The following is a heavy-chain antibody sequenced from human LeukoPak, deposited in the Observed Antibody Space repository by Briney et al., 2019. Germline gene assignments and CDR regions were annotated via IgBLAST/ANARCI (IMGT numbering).Heavy chain of an antibody. Sequence: GGSLRLSCAASGITFRSYGMHWVRQAPGKGLEWVAVISYDGSHKYYADSVKGRFSISRDNYKNTLNLQMSSLRAEDTAVYYCVVSYLYAFDIWGQGTMVTVSS. CDR2: ISYDGSHK. CDR3: VVSYLYAFDI. V-gene: IGHV3-30*03. D-gene: IGHD5-18*01. CDR1: GITFRSYG. J-gene: IGHJ3*02.